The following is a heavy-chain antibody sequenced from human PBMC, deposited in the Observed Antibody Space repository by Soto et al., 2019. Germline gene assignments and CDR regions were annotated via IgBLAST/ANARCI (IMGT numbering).Heavy chain of an antibody. V-gene: IGHV1-3*05. CDR2: INAGNGNT. Sequence: QVQLVQSGAEEKKPGASVKVSCKASGYTFTNYAMDWVRQAPGQRLEWMGWINAGNGNTKYSQNFQGRVTITGDTSASTAYMELSSLRFEDTSVYFCARGKGYNWNHGWFDPWGQGTLVTVSS. J-gene: IGHJ5*02. D-gene: IGHD1-20*01. CDR1: GYTFTNYA. CDR3: ARGKGYNWNHGWFDP.